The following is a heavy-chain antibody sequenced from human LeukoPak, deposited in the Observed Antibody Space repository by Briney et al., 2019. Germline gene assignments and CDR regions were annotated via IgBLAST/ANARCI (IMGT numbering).Heavy chain of an antibody. D-gene: IGHD3-22*01. CDR2: ISAYNGNT. J-gene: IGHJ4*02. CDR1: GYTFTSYG. CDR3: ARGWNYDSSGYYSGFDY. V-gene: IGHV1-18*01. Sequence: GASVKVSCKASGYTFTSYGISWVRQAPGQGLEWMGWISAYNGNTNYAQKLQGRVTMTTDTSTSTAYMELRSLRSDDTAVYYCARGWNYDSSGYYSGFDYWGQGTLVTVSS.